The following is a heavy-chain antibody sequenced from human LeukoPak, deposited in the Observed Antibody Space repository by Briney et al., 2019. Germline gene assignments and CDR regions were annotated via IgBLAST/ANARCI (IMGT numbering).Heavy chain of an antibody. D-gene: IGHD3-22*01. V-gene: IGHV1-69*04. CDR1: GGSFNSYV. J-gene: IGHJ3*02. Sequence: ASVKFSCKASGGSFNSYVITWVRQAPGQGLEWMGRIIPILNVANFAQKFQGRVTITADKSTNTAHMELSSLRSEDTAVYYCTREGVYSPDGSGYHRDAFDIWGQGTVVTVSS. CDR2: IIPILNVA. CDR3: TREGVYSPDGSGYHRDAFDI.